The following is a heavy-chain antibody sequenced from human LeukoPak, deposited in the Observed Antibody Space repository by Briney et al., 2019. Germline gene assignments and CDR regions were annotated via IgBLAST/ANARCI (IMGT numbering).Heavy chain of an antibody. CDR1: GGTFSGYY. CDR3: ASGGHIVVVTAKEYYFDY. J-gene: IGHJ4*02. Sequence: SETLSLTCAVYGGTFSGYYWNWIRHSPGKGLEWIGEINYSGSSNYNPSLKSRVTISVDTSKNQFSLKLSSVTAADTAVYYCASGGHIVVVTAKEYYFDYWGQGTLVTVSS. CDR2: INYSGSS. V-gene: IGHV4-34*01. D-gene: IGHD2-21*02.